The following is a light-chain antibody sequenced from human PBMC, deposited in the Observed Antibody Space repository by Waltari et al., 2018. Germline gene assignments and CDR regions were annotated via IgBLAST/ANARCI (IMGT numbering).Light chain of an antibody. J-gene: IGKJ1*01. V-gene: IGKV3-15*01. CDR2: AAS. CDR3: QQYNSYEWT. Sequence: EVMMTQSPATLSVSPGERATLSCRASQSVSSDLAWYQQKAGQAPRLLIYAASTRATGIPARFSGSGSGTEFTLTISSLQSEDFAVYYCQQYNSYEWTFGQGTKVAIK. CDR1: QSVSSD.